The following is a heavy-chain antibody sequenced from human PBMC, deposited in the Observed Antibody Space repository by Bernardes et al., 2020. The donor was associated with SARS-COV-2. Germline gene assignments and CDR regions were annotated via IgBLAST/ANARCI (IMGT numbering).Heavy chain of an antibody. J-gene: IGHJ4*02. CDR3: ARETIRRDGYNLVDY. Sequence: SETLSLTCTVSGCSISSYYWSWIRQPPGKGLEWIGYIYYSGSTNYNPSLKSRVTISVDTSKNQFSLKLSSVTAADTAVYYCARETIRRDGYNLVDYWGQGTLVTVSS. CDR1: GCSISSYY. D-gene: IGHD5-12*01. V-gene: IGHV4-59*01. CDR2: IYYSGST.